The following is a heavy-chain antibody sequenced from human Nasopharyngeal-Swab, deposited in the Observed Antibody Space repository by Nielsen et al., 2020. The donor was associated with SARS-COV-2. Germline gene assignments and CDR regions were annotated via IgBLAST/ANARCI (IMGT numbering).Heavy chain of an antibody. Sequence: ASVKVSCKASGYTFTSYYMHWVRQAPGQGLEWMGIINPSGGSTSYAQKFQGRVTMTRDTSTSTVYTELSSLRSEDTAVYYCARGGQRHIVVVTANNWFDPWGQGTLDTVSS. CDR1: GYTFTSYY. CDR3: ARGGQRHIVVVTANNWFDP. D-gene: IGHD2-21*02. V-gene: IGHV1-46*01. CDR2: INPSGGST. J-gene: IGHJ5*02.